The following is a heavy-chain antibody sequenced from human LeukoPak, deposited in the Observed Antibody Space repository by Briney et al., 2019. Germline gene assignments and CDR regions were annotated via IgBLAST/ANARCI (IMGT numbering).Heavy chain of an antibody. J-gene: IGHJ4*02. CDR3: AKDAPRGYDPYFDY. CDR2: ISYDGSNK. D-gene: IGHD5-12*01. V-gene: IGHV3-30*18. CDR1: GFTFSSYG. Sequence: QSGGSLRLSCAASGFTFSSYGMHWVRQAPGKGLEWVAVISYDGSNKYYADSVKGRFTISRDNSKNTLYLQMNSLRAEDTAVYYCAKDAPRGYDPYFDYWGQGTLVTVSS.